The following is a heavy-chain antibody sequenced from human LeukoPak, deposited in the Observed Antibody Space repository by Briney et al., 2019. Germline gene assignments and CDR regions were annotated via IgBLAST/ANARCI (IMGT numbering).Heavy chain of an antibody. V-gene: IGHV4-4*07. CDR1: GGSISSYY. J-gene: IGHJ4*02. Sequence: SETLSLTCTVSGGSISSYYWSWIRQPAGKGLEWIGRIYTSGSTNYNPSLKSRVTMSVDTSKNQFPLKLRSVTAADTAVYYCARDSTGGSGGYYTYFDYWGQGTLVTVSS. CDR2: IYTSGST. D-gene: IGHD3-10*01. CDR3: ARDSTGGSGGYYTYFDY.